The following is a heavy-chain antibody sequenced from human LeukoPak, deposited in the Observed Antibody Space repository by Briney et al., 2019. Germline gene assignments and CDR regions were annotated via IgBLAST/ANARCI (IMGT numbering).Heavy chain of an antibody. Sequence: GASVKVSCKASGYTFTSYYMHWVRQAPGQGLEWMGWISAYNGNTNYAQKLQGRVTMTTDTSTSTAYMELRSLRSDDTAVCYCARGGYCSSTSCYVGAFDIWGQGTMVTVSS. CDR1: GYTFTSYY. CDR3: ARGGYCSSTSCYVGAFDI. D-gene: IGHD2-2*01. J-gene: IGHJ3*02. CDR2: ISAYNGNT. V-gene: IGHV1-18*04.